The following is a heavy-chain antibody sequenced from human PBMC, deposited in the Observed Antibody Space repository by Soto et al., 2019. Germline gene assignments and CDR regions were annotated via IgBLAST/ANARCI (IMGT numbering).Heavy chain of an antibody. V-gene: IGHV3-21*01. J-gene: IGHJ4*02. CDR3: ARLQGTDYIWGSYRPVDF. CDR2: ISGSGSYI. Sequence: GGSLRLSCAASGFTFSSYGMSWVRQAPGKGLEWVSSISGSGSYIYYTDSLRGRFTISRDNTKNSVFLQMNSLRAEDTAVYFCARLQGTDYIWGSYRPVDFWGRGTLVTVSS. D-gene: IGHD3-16*02. CDR1: GFTFSSYG.